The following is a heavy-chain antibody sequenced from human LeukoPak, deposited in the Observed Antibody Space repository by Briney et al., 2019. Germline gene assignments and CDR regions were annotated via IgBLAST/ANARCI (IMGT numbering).Heavy chain of an antibody. CDR3: ASDNAGAWLSEMVHYYYCIDV. J-gene: IGHJ6*02. CDR2: FYYSGST. V-gene: IGHV4-31*03. D-gene: IGHD3-22*01. CDR1: GGSISSGGYY. Sequence: TLSLSCTVSGGSISSGGYYWSRIRQHPGKGLERVGYFYYSGSTYYDPSLKSRVTISVDTSKNQFSLTLSSVTAAERAVYYCASDNAGAWLSEMVHYYYCIDVWGQGTTVTVSS.